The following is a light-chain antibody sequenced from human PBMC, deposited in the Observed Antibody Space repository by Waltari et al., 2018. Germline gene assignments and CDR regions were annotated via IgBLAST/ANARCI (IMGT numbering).Light chain of an antibody. J-gene: IGLJ3*02. Sequence: QSVLTQPPSVSGAPGHRVTISCAGRSSNIGANFDVQWYQQVPGTAPKLLIHGNTNRPSGVPGRFSGSKSGTSASLAITGLQPEDEADYYCQSYDNSLTTWVFGGGTTLTVL. CDR3: QSYDNSLTTWV. CDR2: GNT. V-gene: IGLV1-40*01. CDR1: SSNIGANFD.